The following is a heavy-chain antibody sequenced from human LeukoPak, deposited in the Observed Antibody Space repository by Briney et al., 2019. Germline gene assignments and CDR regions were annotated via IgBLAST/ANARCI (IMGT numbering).Heavy chain of an antibody. CDR1: GFTFSSYA. V-gene: IGHV3-23*01. D-gene: IGHD3-10*01. CDR3: VKFRGIQHYNYHMDV. J-gene: IGHJ6*03. Sequence: GGSLRLSCAASGFTFSSYAMIWVRQAPGKGLEWVSGLTGRGGNTYYADSVKGRFTISRDNSKNTLSLQMNSLRAEDAAVYYCVKFRGIQHYNYHMDVWGKGTTVTVSS. CDR2: LTGRGGNT.